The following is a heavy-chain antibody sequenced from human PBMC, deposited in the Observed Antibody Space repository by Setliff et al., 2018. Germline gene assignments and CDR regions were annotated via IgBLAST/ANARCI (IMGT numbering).Heavy chain of an antibody. D-gene: IGHD6-6*01. J-gene: IGHJ5*02. CDR1: GGSIGSGAYY. CDR3: ARWSSTRFDP. V-gene: IGHV4-61*02. Sequence: LTCTVSGGSIGSGAYYWTWIRQPAGKGLEWIGRIYSSGDTNYNPSLKSRATMSVDTSKNHFSLNLTSVTAADTAVYYCARWSSTRFDPWGQGTLVTVSS. CDR2: IYSSGDT.